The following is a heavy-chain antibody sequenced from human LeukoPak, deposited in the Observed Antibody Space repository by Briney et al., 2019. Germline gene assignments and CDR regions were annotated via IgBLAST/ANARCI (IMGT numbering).Heavy chain of an antibody. V-gene: IGHV3-48*01. J-gene: IGHJ2*01. CDR3: ARDQKIPYWYFDL. Sequence: GGSLRLSCAASGFTFSSNSMNWVRQAPGKGLEWVSYISSSSSTIYYADSVKGRFTISRDNAKNSLYLQMNSLRAEDTALYYCARDQKIPYWYFDLWGRGTPVTVSS. D-gene: IGHD2-21*01. CDR2: ISSSSSTI. CDR1: GFTFSSNS.